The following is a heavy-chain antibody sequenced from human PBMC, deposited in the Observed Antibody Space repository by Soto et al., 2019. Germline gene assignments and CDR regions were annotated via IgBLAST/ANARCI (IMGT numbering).Heavy chain of an antibody. CDR2: IYYSGST. CDR3: AREAVQQLGWFDP. D-gene: IGHD6-13*01. Sequence: QVQLQESGPGLVKPSQTLSLTCTVSGGSISSGGYYWSWIRQHPGKGLEWIGYIYYSGSTYYNPSLKSRVTVSVDTCKNQFSLKLSSVTAADTAVYDCAREAVQQLGWFDPWGQGTLVTVSS. V-gene: IGHV4-31*03. CDR1: GGSISSGGYY. J-gene: IGHJ5*02.